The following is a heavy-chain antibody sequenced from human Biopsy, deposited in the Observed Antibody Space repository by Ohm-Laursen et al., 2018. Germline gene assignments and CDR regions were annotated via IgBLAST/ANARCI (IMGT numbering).Heavy chain of an antibody. CDR3: AKGGYCSATSCNMDVDY. D-gene: IGHD2-2*02. CDR2: ISANGVTT. CDR1: RSTFTNYA. V-gene: IGHV3-23*01. Sequence: SLSLSCAASRSTFTNYAMHWVRHAPGKGLERVSTISANGVTTFYSDSVKGRFTISRDGSSNTLYLQMHSLRADDTALYYCAKGGYCSATSCNMDVDYWGQGALVTVSS. J-gene: IGHJ4*02.